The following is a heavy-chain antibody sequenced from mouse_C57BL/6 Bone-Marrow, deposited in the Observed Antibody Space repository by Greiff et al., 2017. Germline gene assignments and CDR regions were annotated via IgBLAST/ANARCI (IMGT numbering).Heavy chain of an antibody. D-gene: IGHD1-1*01. V-gene: IGHV5-16*01. CDR3: ARAASYGSSLYWYFDV. CDR2: INYDGSST. J-gene: IGHJ1*03. CDR1: GFTFSDYY. Sequence: EVMLVEPEGGLVQPGSSMKLSCTASGFTFSDYYMAWVRQVPEKGLEWVANINYDGSSTYYLDSLKSRFIISRDNAKNILYLQMSSLKSEDTATYYCARAASYGSSLYWYFDVWGTGTTVTVSS.